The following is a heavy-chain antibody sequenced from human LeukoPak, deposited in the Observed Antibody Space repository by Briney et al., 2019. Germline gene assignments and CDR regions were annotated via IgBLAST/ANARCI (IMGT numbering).Heavy chain of an antibody. CDR1: GFTFSSYA. CDR3: ARPYDTRCYFPDY. J-gene: IGHJ4*02. Sequence: PGGSLRLSCAASGFTFSSYAMNWVRQAPGKGLEWVSSISRGSDHIFYADSMKGRFTISRDNAKNSLYLQMNSLGAEDTAVYYCARPYDTRCYFPDYWGQGTLVTVSS. D-gene: IGHD3-22*01. CDR2: ISRGSDHI. V-gene: IGHV3-21*01.